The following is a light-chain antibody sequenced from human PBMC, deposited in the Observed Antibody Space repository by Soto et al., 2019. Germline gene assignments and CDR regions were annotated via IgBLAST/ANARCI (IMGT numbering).Light chain of an antibody. Sequence: AIRMTQSPSSFSASTGDRVPITCRASQGISSYLAWYQQTPGKAPKLLIYAASTLQSGVPSRFSGSGSGTDFTLTISCLQSEDVATYYCQQYYSYPITLCQGTRLEIK. CDR3: QQYYSYPIT. CDR1: QGISSY. CDR2: AAS. V-gene: IGKV1-8*01. J-gene: IGKJ5*01.